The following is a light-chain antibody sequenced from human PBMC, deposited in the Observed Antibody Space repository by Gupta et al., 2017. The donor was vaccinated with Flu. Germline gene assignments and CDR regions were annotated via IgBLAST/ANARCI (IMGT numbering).Light chain of an antibody. Sequence: QPVLTQPPFAPGSPGQRVTISCSGGSSNFVSNYVYSYQQLPGTAPKLLIYRNNQRPSGVPARFSGSKSGTSASLAISGLRSEDETDYYCAAWDNSLSVWVFGGGTKLTVL. CDR3: AAWDNSLSVWV. CDR2: RNN. V-gene: IGLV1-47*01. J-gene: IGLJ3*02. CDR1: SSNFVSNY.